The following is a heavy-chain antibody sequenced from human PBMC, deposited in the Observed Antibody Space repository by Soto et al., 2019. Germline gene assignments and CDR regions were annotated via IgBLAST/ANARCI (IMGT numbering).Heavy chain of an antibody. V-gene: IGHV3-23*01. CDR2: ISGSGGST. CDR1: GFAFSSYA. J-gene: IGHJ6*02. CDR3: AKGVLRYFDWPRYYYGMDV. Sequence: GSLRLSCAASGFAFSSYAMSWVRQAPGKGLEWVSAISGSGGSTYYADSVKGRFTISRDNSKNTLYLQMNSLRAEDTAVYYCAKGVLRYFDWPRYYYGMDVWGQGTTVTVSS. D-gene: IGHD3-9*01.